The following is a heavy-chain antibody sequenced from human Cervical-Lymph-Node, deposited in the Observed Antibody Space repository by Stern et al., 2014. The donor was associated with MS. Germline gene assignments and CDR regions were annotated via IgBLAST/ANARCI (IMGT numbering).Heavy chain of an antibody. CDR1: GVTFSSYA. D-gene: IGHD2-8*01. V-gene: IGHV1-69*01. CDR3: AREGLYSKWLDP. CDR2: IIPISGTA. J-gene: IGHJ5*02. Sequence: VQLEESGAEVKKPGSSVKVSCKASGVTFSSYAISWVRQAPGQGLQWMGGMGGIIPISGTANYAQKFQGRVTITADESTSTVYMELSSLRSEDTAMYYCAREGLYSKWLDPWGQGTLVTVSS.